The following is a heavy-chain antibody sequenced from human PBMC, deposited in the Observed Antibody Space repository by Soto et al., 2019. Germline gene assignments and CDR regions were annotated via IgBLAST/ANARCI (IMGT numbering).Heavy chain of an antibody. V-gene: IGHV5-51*01. Sequence: EVQLVQSESEVKKPGASLKISCKVSGYSFVNYWIGWVRQMPGKGLEWMGNVYPGDSDTDYSPSFQGHVTISADKSITTTYLQWSSLQASDTAIYYCARQSLSSSAFDFWGQGTLVIVSS. CDR3: ARQSLSSSAFDF. D-gene: IGHD6-13*01. CDR2: VYPGDSDT. J-gene: IGHJ4*02. CDR1: GYSFVNYW.